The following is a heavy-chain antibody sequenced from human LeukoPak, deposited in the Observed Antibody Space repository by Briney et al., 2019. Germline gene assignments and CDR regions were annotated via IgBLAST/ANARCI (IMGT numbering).Heavy chain of an antibody. V-gene: IGHV3-7*03. CDR1: GFTFSSYW. CDR2: IKPDESEK. CDR3: ARRHSSSWYDVDYNWFDP. J-gene: IGHJ5*02. Sequence: PGGSLRLSCAASGFTFSSYWMSWVRQAPGKGLEWVATIKPDESEKFYVASVKGRFTVSRDNAKNSLYLEMNNLRVEDTAVYYCARRHSSSWYDVDYNWFDPWGQGTQVTVSS. D-gene: IGHD6-13*01.